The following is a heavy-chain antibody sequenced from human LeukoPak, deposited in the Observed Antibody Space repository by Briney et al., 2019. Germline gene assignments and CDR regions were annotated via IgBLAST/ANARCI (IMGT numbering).Heavy chain of an antibody. Sequence: PGGSLRLSCAASGFTFSSYSMNWVRQAPGKGLEWVSSISSSSSYIYYADSVKGRFTISRDNAKNSLYLQMNSLRAEDTAVYYCASRRSIAAAVPYWGQGTLVTVSS. J-gene: IGHJ4*02. CDR1: GFTFSSYS. CDR3: ASRRSIAAAVPY. D-gene: IGHD6-13*01. CDR2: ISSSSSYI. V-gene: IGHV3-21*01.